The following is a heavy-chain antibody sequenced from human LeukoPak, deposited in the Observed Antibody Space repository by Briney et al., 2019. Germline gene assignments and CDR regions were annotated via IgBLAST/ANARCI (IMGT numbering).Heavy chain of an antibody. D-gene: IGHD6-19*01. CDR2: INPSGGSST. CDR3: ARDRASGWYNDFDY. CDR1: GYTFTSYY. J-gene: IGHJ4*02. V-gene: IGHV1-46*01. Sequence: ASVKVSYKASGYTFTSYYMHWVRQAPGQGLEWMGVINPSGGSSTSYAQKFQGRVTMTRDTSTSTVYMELSSLRSEDTAVYYCARDRASGWYNDFDYWAREPWSPSPQ.